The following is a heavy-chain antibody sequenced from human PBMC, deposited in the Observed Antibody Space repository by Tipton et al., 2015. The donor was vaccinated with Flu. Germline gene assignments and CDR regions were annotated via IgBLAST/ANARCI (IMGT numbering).Heavy chain of an antibody. CDR1: GFTFSSYA. Sequence: SLRLSCAASGFTFSSYAMSWVRQAPGKGLEWVSAISGSGGSTYYADSVKGRFTISRDNSKNTLYLQMNSLRAEDTAVYYCARVSYYYDSSGYYPAPPHFDYWGQGTLVTVSS. V-gene: IGHV3-23*01. CDR3: ARVSYYYDSSGYYPAPPHFDY. CDR2: ISGSGGST. J-gene: IGHJ4*02. D-gene: IGHD3-22*01.